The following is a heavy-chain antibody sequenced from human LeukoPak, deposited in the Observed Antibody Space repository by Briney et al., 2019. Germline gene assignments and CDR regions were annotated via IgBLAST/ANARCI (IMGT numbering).Heavy chain of an antibody. V-gene: IGHV4-34*01. CDR2: INHSGST. Sequence: SETLSLTRAVYGGSFSGYYWSWIRQPPGKGLEWIGEINHSGSTNYNPSLKSRVTISVDTSKNQFSLKLSSVTAADTAVYYCASPPEDFWSGYDYMDVWGKGTTVTVSS. D-gene: IGHD3-3*01. CDR3: ASPPEDFWSGYDYMDV. J-gene: IGHJ6*03. CDR1: GGSFSGYY.